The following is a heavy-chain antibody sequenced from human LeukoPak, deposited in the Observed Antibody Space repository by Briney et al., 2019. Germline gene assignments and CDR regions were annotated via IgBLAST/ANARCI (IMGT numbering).Heavy chain of an antibody. Sequence: GASVKVSCKASGGTFSSYAISWVRQAPGQGLEWMGRIIPILGIANYAQQFQGRVTITADKSTSTAYMELSSLRSEDTAVYYCASKSIEDSYGPGYHYYGMDVWGQGTTVTVSS. V-gene: IGHV1-69*04. CDR1: GGTFSSYA. CDR2: IIPILGIA. J-gene: IGHJ6*02. CDR3: ASKSIEDSYGPGYHYYGMDV. D-gene: IGHD5-18*01.